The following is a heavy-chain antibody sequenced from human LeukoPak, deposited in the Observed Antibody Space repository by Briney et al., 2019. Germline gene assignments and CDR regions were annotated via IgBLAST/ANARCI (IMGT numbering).Heavy chain of an antibody. V-gene: IGHV3-33*01. J-gene: IGHJ4*02. D-gene: IGHD4-17*01. CDR3: ARDNDYGDYGIDY. Sequence: PGGSLRLSCAASGFTFSSYGMHWVRQAPGKGLEWVAVIWYDGSNKYYADSVKGRFTISRDKSKNTLYLQMNSLRAEDTAVYYCARDNDYGDYGIDYWGQGTLVTVSS. CDR2: IWYDGSNK. CDR1: GFTFSSYG.